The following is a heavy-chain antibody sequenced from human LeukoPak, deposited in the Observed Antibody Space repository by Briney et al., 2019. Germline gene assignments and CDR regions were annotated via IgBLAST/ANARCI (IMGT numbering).Heavy chain of an antibody. CDR1: GGTFSSYA. Sequence: SVKVSCKASGGTFSSYAISWVRQAPGQGLEWMGWISSYNGGADYAQKLQGRVTMTTDTSTSTTYMELRSLRSDDTAVYYCARQKKQTTAIDYWGQGTLVTVSS. CDR2: ISSYNGGA. CDR3: ARQKKQTTAIDY. J-gene: IGHJ4*02. D-gene: IGHD4-17*01. V-gene: IGHV1-18*01.